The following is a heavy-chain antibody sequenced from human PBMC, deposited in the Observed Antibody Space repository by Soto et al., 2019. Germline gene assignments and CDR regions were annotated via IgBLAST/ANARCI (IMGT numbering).Heavy chain of an antibody. CDR2: IIPIFGTA. J-gene: IGHJ6*02. V-gene: IGHV1-69*01. CDR3: AKVRYSSPMGYYYGMDV. Sequence: QVQLEQSGGEVKKPGSSVKVSCKASGVTFSKFIMTWVRQAPGLGLEWVGGIIPIFGTANYAQKFQGRVTITADESTSTYYLEVSNPRSEDTAVYYCAKVRYSSPMGYYYGMDVWGQGTAVTVSS. D-gene: IGHD6-19*01. CDR1: GVTFSKFI.